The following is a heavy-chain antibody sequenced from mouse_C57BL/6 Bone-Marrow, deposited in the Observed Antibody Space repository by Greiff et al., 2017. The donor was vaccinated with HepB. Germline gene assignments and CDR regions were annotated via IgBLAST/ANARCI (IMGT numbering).Heavy chain of an antibody. D-gene: IGHD2-1*01. V-gene: IGHV1-5*01. Sequence: EVQLQQSGTVLARPGASVKMSCKTSGYTFTSYWMHWVKQRPGQGLEWIGAIYPGNSDTSYNQKFKGKAKLTAVTSASTAYMELSSLTNEDSAVYYCTRGNGNRHYFDYGGQGTTLTVSS. CDR2: IYPGNSDT. CDR3: TRGNGNRHYFDY. CDR1: GYTFTSYW. J-gene: IGHJ2*01.